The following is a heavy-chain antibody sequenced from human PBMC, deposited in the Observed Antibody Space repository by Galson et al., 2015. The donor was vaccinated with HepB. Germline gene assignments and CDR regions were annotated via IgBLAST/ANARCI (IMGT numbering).Heavy chain of an antibody. V-gene: IGHV3-48*01. CDR1: GFTFSSYS. CDR3: ASSTLYRSGGSCYSTVGYAFDI. D-gene: IGHD2-15*01. Sequence: SLRLSCAASGFTFSSYSMNWVRQAPGKGLEWVSYISSSSSTIYYADSVKGRFTISRDNAKNSLYLQMNSLRAEDTAVYYCASSTLYRSGGSCYSTVGYAFDIWGQGTMVTVSS. J-gene: IGHJ3*02. CDR2: ISSSSSTI.